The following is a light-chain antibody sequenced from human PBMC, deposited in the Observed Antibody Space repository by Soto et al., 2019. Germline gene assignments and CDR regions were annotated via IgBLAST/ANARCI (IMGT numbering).Light chain of an antibody. Sequence: LMTQSPAPLSLSPGDSATLSCRVSQSVSSKLAWYHQKPGQAPRLIIYGAYTRATGIPARFSGSGSGTEFTLTISSLQSEDFAVYDCQQYNNWPPWTFGQGTKVDIK. CDR3: QQYNNWPPWT. CDR1: QSVSSK. J-gene: IGKJ1*01. V-gene: IGKV3-15*01. CDR2: GAY.